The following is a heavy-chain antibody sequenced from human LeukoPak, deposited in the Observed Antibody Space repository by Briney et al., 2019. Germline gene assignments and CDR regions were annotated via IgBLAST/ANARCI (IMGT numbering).Heavy chain of an antibody. CDR3: ARRPYYCSSTSCYQCDP. J-gene: IGHJ5*02. CDR2: INHSGST. V-gene: IGHV4-34*01. D-gene: IGHD2-2*01. Sequence: PSETLSLTCAVYGGSFSGYYWSWIRQPPGKGLEWIGEINHSGSTNYNPSLKSRVTISVDTSKNQFSLKLSSVTAADTAVYYCARRPYYCSSTSCYQCDPWGQGTLVTVSS. CDR1: GGSFSGYY.